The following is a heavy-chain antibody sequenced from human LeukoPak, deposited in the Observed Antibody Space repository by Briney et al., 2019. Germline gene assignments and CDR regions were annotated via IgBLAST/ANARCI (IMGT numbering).Heavy chain of an antibody. CDR1: GFTFSTYA. CDR3: AKSPGAVVSTSFDN. CDR2: ISVSGGST. D-gene: IGHD2-2*01. Sequence: PGESLRLSCAASGFTFSTYAMSWVRQAPGKGLEWVAVISVSGGSTYYADSVKGRLTSSRANSKDTLYLQMNSLRAEDTSVCYCAKSPGAVVSTSFDNWGQGTLVTVSS. J-gene: IGHJ4*02. V-gene: IGHV3-23*01.